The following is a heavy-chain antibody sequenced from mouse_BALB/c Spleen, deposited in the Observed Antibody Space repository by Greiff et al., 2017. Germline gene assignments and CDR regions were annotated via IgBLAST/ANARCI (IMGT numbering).Heavy chain of an antibody. V-gene: IGHV3-2*02. Sequence: DVKLVESGPGLVKPSQSLSLTCTVTGYSITSDYAWNWIRQFPGNKLEWMGYISYSGSTSYNPSLKSRISITRDTSKNQFFLQLNSVTTEDTATYYCAGYYGRGYYAMDYWGQGTSVTVSS. CDR1: GYSITSDYA. CDR3: AGYYGRGYYAMDY. J-gene: IGHJ4*01. CDR2: ISYSGST. D-gene: IGHD1-1*01.